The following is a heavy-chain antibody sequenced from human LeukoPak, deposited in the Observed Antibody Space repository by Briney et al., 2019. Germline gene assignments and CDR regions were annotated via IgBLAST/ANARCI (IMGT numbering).Heavy chain of an antibody. V-gene: IGHV4-34*01. Sequence: SETLSLTCAVYGGSFSGYYWSWIRQPPGKGLEWIGEINHSGSTNYNPSLKSRVTISVDTSKNQFSLKLSSVTAADTAVYYCARRGYSGYDYEYFDYWGQGTLVTVSS. CDR2: INHSGST. CDR1: GGSFSGYY. CDR3: ARRGYSGYDYEYFDY. J-gene: IGHJ4*02. D-gene: IGHD5-12*01.